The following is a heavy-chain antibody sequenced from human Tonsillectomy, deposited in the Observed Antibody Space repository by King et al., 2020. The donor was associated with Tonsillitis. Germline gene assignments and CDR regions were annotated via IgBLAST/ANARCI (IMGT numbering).Heavy chain of an antibody. CDR3: ARDRVGGIFDI. CDR2: IYSGGST. D-gene: IGHD3-10*01. J-gene: IGHJ3*02. CDR1: GFTVSSNY. Sequence: VQLVESGGGLVQPGGSLRLSCAASGFTVSSNYMSWVRQAPGKGLEWVSVIYSGGSTYYADSGKGRFTISRDNSKNTLYLQMNSLRAEDTAVYYCARDRVGGIFDIWGQGTMVTVSS. V-gene: IGHV3-66*01.